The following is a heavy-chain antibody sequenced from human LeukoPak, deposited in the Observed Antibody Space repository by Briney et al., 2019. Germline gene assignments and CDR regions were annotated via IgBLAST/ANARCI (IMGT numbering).Heavy chain of an antibody. V-gene: IGHV3-30*01. CDR2: MSTDGSLQ. J-gene: IGHJ5*02. CDR3: GRQVAPGQWLVNL. CDR1: GFTFSNYA. Sequence: GGSLRLFCVASGFTFSNYAIHWVRRPPGKGLEWVAVMSTDGSLQYYANSVKGRFTISRDNYKSTLFLQMNSLSAADTAVYYCGRQVAPGQWLVNLWGQGTLVTVSS. D-gene: IGHD6-19*01.